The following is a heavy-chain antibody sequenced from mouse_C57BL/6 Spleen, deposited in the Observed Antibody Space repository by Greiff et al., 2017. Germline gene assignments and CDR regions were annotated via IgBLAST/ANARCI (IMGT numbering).Heavy chain of an antibody. CDR1: GYTFTSYW. CDR2: IHPNSGST. J-gene: IGHJ2*01. Sequence: VKLQQPGAELVKPGASVKLSCKASGYTFTSYWMHWVKQRPGQGLEWIGMIHPNSGSTNYNEKFKSKATLTVDKSSSTAYMQLSSLTSEDSAVYYCAPITTVRGYFDYWGQGTTLTVSS. CDR3: APITTVRGYFDY. D-gene: IGHD1-1*01. V-gene: IGHV1-64*01.